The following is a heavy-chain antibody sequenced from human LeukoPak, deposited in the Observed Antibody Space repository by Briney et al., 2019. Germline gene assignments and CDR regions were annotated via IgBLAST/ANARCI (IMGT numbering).Heavy chain of an antibody. CDR1: GYSISSGYY. J-gene: IGHJ4*02. CDR3: ARGFRGPNFDY. Sequence: SSETLSLTCSVSGYSISSGYYWGWIRPPPGKGLEWIGTIYHSGNTDYNPSLKSRVTISVDTSKNQFSLKLNSVTAADTAVYYCARGFRGPNFDYWGQGTLVTVSS. D-gene: IGHD3-10*01. V-gene: IGHV4-38-2*02. CDR2: IYHSGNT.